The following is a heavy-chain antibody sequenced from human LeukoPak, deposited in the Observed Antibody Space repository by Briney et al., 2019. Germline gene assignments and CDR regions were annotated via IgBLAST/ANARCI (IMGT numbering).Heavy chain of an antibody. CDR1: GGSISSISYY. CDR2: IYYRGST. V-gene: IGHV4-39*07. CDR3: ARLYGNFQNYYDY. Sequence: PSETLSLTCTVSGGSISSISYYWGWIRQPPGEGLEWIGHIYYRGSTFYNPSLRGRVTISVDTSKNHFSVKLTSVTTADTAVYYCARLYGNFQNYYDYWGQGTLVTVSS. J-gene: IGHJ4*02. D-gene: IGHD1-7*01.